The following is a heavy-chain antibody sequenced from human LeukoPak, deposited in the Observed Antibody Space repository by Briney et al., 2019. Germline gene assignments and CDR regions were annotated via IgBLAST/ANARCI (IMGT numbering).Heavy chain of an antibody. CDR1: GFTFSSYG. CDR2: IWYDGSNK. J-gene: IGHJ3*02. CDR3: ARDRYSSGWADAFDI. D-gene: IGHD6-19*01. V-gene: IGHV3-33*01. Sequence: GGSLRLSCAASGFTFSSYGIHWVRQAPGKGLEWVAVIWYDGSNKYYADSVKGRFNISRDNSKNTLYLEMNSLRAEDTAVYYCARDRYSSGWADAFDIWGQGTMVTVSS.